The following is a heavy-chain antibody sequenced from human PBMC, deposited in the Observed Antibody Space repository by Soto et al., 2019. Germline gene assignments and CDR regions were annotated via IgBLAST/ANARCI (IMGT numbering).Heavy chain of an antibody. D-gene: IGHD3-22*01. CDR1: GGTFRSYS. Sequence: QVQLVQTGAEVKKPGSSVKVSCKASGGTFRSYSISWVRQAPGQGLEWMGGIIPIFDITNYAQKLQDRVTITADESKSTAYMELSSLGSDDTAVYYCARPDEGGYSSNHHYYYALDVWGQGTTVTV. CDR3: ARPDEGGYSSNHHYYYALDV. CDR2: IIPIFDIT. V-gene: IGHV1-69*01. J-gene: IGHJ6*02.